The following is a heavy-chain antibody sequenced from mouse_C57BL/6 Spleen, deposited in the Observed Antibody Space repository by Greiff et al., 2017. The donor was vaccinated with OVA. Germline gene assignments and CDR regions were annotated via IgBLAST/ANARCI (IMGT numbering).Heavy chain of an antibody. V-gene: IGHV1-63*01. CDR1: GYTFTNYW. Sequence: QVQLQQSGAELVRPGTSVKMSCKASGYTFTNYWIGWAKQRPGHGLEWIGDIYPGGGYTNYNEKFKGKATLTADKSSSTAYMQFSSLTSEDCAIYYCARFYDGFPFAYWGQGTLVTVSA. CDR2: IYPGGGYT. J-gene: IGHJ3*01. CDR3: ARFYDGFPFAY. D-gene: IGHD2-3*01.